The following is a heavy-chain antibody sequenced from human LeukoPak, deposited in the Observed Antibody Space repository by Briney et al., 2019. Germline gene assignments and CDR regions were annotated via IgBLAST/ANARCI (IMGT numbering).Heavy chain of an antibody. D-gene: IGHD1-7*01. CDR2: INPTGGST. V-gene: IGHV1-46*01. CDR1: GYTFPSYF. J-gene: IGHJ4*02. Sequence: ASVKVSCKASGYTFPSYFMHWVRQAPGQGLEWMGIINPTGGSTTYAQKFQGRVTMTRDTSTSTVYMELSSLRAEDTAVYYCARDPITSWNYYFDYWGQGTLVTVSS. CDR3: ARDPITSWNYYFDY.